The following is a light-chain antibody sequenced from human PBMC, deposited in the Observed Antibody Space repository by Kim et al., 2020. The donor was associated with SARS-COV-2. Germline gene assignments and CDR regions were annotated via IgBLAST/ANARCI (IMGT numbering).Light chain of an antibody. CDR3: QQHGASPGT. Sequence: EIVLTQSPGTLSLSPGERGTLSCRASQSVTRNYLAWYQQKPGQGPRLLIYSAFYRATGVPDRFSGSGSETDFTLTISRLEPEDFAVYYCQQHGASPGTFGQGTKREI. CDR2: SAF. J-gene: IGKJ2*02. V-gene: IGKV3-20*01. CDR1: QSVTRNY.